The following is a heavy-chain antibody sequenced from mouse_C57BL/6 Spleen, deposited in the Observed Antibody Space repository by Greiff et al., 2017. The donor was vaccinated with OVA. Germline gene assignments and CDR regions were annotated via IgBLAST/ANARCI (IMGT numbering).Heavy chain of an antibody. CDR3: ARYTEDARDY. J-gene: IGHJ4*01. CDR1: GYTFTSYG. V-gene: IGHV1-81*01. Sequence: QVQLKESGAELARPGASVKLSCKASGYTFTSYGISWVKQRTGQGLEWIGEIYPRSGNTYYNEKFKGKATLTADKSSSTAYMELRSLTSEDSAVYFDARYTEDARDYWGQGTSVTVSS. CDR2: IYPRSGNT.